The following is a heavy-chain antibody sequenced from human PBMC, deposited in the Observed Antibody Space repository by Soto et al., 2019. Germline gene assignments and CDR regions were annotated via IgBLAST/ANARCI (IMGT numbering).Heavy chain of an antibody. Sequence: TCAVYGGSFSGYYWNWIRQPPGKGLEWIGEISQSGSTNYNPSLKGRVTISVATSKNQFSLKLSSLTAADASVYYCARGRSVRPTSPPHPRFGRSCFDPGAPETGVPVSS. CDR3: ARGRSVRPTSPPHPRFGRSCFDP. CDR1: GGSFSGYY. V-gene: IGHV4-34*01. D-gene: IGHD3-10*01. J-gene: IGHJ5*02. CDR2: ISQSGST.